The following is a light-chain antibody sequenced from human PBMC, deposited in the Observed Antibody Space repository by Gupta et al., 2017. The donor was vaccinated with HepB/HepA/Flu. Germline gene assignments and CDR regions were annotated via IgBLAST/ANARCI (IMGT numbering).Light chain of an antibody. CDR2: EVP. J-gene: IGKJ5*01. V-gene: IGKV2-30*01. Sequence: DVVMTQSPLSLSVTLGEPASISCWSSASLVYSDGVTYLNWFHQRPGQSPRRLLYEVPTRDAGVPDRFSGSGSGTDFTLKSSRVEAADVGIYYCLQGTHWPPTTFGQGTRLEIK. CDR1: ASLVYSDGVTY. CDR3: LQGTHWPPTT.